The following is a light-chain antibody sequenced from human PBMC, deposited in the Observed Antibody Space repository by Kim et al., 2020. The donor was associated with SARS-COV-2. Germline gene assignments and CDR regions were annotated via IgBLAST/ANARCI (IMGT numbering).Light chain of an antibody. J-gene: IGLJ3*02. CDR1: NRDVGGYNY. CDR2: VVA. CDR3: SSFTSSNTWV. V-gene: IGLV2-14*01. Sequence: QSVLTQPASVSGSPGQSITISCTGTNRDVGGYNYVSWYQQHPGKAPKLIIYVVAKRPSGVPSRFSGSKSGQTAYLTISGLQADDDADYYCSSFTSSNTWVFGGGTKVTVL.